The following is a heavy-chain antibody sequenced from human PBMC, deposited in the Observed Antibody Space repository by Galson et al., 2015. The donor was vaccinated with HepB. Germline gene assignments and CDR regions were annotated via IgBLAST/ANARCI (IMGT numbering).Heavy chain of an antibody. J-gene: IGHJ4*02. V-gene: IGHV3-23*01. CDR1: GLIFSNYA. Sequence: SLRLSCAASGLIFSNYAMSWVRQAPGKGLEWVSGISASDGSTYYANSVKGRFTISRDNSKNTLYLQMNSLRAEDTAVYFCAKDYAAAAVYYFEHWGQGTLVTVSS. CDR2: ISASDGST. D-gene: IGHD6-13*01. CDR3: AKDYAAAAVYYFEH.